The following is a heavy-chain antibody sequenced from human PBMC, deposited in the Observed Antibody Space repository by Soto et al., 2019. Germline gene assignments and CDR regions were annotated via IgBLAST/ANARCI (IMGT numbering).Heavy chain of an antibody. Sequence: GGSLRLSCAASGFTFSSYEMNWVRQAPGKGLEWVSYISSSGSTIYYADSVKGRFTISRDNAKNSLYLQMNSLRAEDTAVYYCAGDQRYSSSWYPRSDYYYGMDVWGQGTTVTVSS. CDR1: GFTFSSYE. D-gene: IGHD6-13*01. CDR2: ISSSGSTI. V-gene: IGHV3-48*03. J-gene: IGHJ6*02. CDR3: AGDQRYSSSWYPRSDYYYGMDV.